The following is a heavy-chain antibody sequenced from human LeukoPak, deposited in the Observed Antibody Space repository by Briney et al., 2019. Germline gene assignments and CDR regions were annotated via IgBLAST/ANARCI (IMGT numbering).Heavy chain of an antibody. V-gene: IGHV1-2*02. CDR1: GYTFSGYQ. CDR2: INPTRGNT. D-gene: IGHD3-16*02. Sequence: GASVTVSCKASGYTFSGYQIHWVRQAPGQGLEWMGWINPTRGNTNYAQKSQGRVTMTSDTSISTAHMELTRLSSDDTAVYSWARGALSGTYRYLYWGQGTLVTVSS. J-gene: IGHJ4*02. CDR3: ARGALSGTYRYLY.